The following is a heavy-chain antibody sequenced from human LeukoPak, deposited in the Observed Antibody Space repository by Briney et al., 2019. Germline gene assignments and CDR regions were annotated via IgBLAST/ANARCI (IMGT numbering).Heavy chain of an antibody. CDR3: ARVDPQRPIDY. CDR2: ISAYNGNT. CDR1: GYTLTSYG. J-gene: IGHJ4*02. V-gene: IGHV1-18*01. Sequence: GASVKVSCNASGYTLTSYGINWMRQAPGQGLEWMGWISAYNGNTNYAQKLQGRVTMTTDTSTSTAYMELRSLRSDDTAVYYCARVDPQRPIDYWGQGTLVTVSS. D-gene: IGHD2-2*03.